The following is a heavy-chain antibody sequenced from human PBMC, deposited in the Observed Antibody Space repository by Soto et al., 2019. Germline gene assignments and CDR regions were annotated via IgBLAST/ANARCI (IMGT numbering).Heavy chain of an antibody. D-gene: IGHD2-15*01. CDR3: AKAPGPKCSGGSCQYHFDY. Sequence: QVQLVESGGDVVQPGRSLRLSCAASGFTFSNYGMNWVRQAPGKGLEWVAVISYDGSNKYYADSVRGRFTISRDNSKNTRYVQTYSLRTEDTAVYYCAKAPGPKCSGGSCQYHFDYWGQGTLVTVSS. V-gene: IGHV3-30*18. CDR1: GFTFSNYG. J-gene: IGHJ4*02. CDR2: ISYDGSNK.